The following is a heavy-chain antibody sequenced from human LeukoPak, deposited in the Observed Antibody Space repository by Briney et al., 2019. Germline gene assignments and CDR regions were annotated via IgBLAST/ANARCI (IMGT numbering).Heavy chain of an antibody. D-gene: IGHD6-6*01. CDR1: GYCITNYW. CDR3: ARRAVRRSFDY. V-gene: IGHV5-51*07. CDR2: FYPGGADT. Sequence: GAPLKISSKCSGYCITNYWIGCLHPLPGKRQEWMGIFYPGGADTRYSPSFQGQVTTSADKSISTAYLQWSSLKASDTAMYYCARRAVRRSFDYWGQGTLVTVSS. J-gene: IGHJ4*02.